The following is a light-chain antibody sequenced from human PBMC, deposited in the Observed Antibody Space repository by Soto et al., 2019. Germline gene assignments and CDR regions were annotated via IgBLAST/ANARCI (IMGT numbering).Light chain of an antibody. J-gene: IGKJ1*01. CDR2: GAS. CDR1: QSVISIY. CDR3: QQYGSSPRT. Sequence: EIVLTQSQGNLSLSPGERATLSCRASQSVISIYLAWSQQKPGQAPRLLIYGASSRATGIPDRFSGRGSGTDFTLTRCRLEPEDVAVYYGQQYGSSPRTFGEGTKVDIK. V-gene: IGKV3-20*01.